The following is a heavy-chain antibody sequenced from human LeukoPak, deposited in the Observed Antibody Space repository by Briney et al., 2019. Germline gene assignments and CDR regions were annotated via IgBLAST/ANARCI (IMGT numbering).Heavy chain of an antibody. D-gene: IGHD3-22*01. CDR1: GYTFAAYY. J-gene: IGHJ4*02. CDR2: IRPNSGVT. Sequence: ASVKVSCKASGYTFAAYYMYWVRQAPGQGLEWMGWIRPNSGVTNYTQKFQGRVTMTRDTSINTAYMELSSLTSDDTAVYFCARARRSGYYYDSSGYHFDYWGQGTLVTVSS. CDR3: ARARRSGYYYDSSGYHFDY. V-gene: IGHV1-2*02.